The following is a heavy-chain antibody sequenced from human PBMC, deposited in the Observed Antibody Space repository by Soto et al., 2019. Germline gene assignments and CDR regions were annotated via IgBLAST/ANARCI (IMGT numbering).Heavy chain of an antibody. D-gene: IGHD5-12*01. Sequence: SETLSLTCTVSGGSISSGDYYWSWVRQPPGKGLEWIGSIYYSGATYYNPSLKSRITMSVDTSKNQFSLRLTSVTAADTAVYYCARGNRGYDYWGQGTLVTV. CDR1: GGSISSGDYY. J-gene: IGHJ4*02. CDR2: IYYSGAT. CDR3: ARGNRGYDY. V-gene: IGHV4-30-4*01.